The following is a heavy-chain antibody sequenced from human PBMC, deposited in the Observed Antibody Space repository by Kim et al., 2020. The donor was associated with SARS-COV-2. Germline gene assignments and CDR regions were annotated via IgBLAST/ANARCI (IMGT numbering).Heavy chain of an antibody. J-gene: IGHJ3*02. CDR3: ARWGAGGAFDI. V-gene: IGHV3-30*03. CDR1: GFTFSSYG. Sequence: GGSLRLSCAASGFTFSSYGMHWVRQAPGKGLEWGAVISYDGSNKYYADSVKGRFTISRDNSKNTLYLQMNSLRAEDTAVYYCARWGAGGAFDIWGQGTMVTVSS. D-gene: IGHD3-16*01. CDR2: ISYDGSNK.